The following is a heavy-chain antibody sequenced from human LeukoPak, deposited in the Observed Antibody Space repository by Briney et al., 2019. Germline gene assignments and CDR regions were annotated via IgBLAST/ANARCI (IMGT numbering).Heavy chain of an antibody. V-gene: IGHV4-34*01. CDR3: ARAAKRRITMVRGVPYYFDY. Sequence: SETLSLTCAVYGGSFSGYYWSWIRQPPGKGLEWIGEINHSGSTNYNPSLKSRVTTSVDTSKNQFSLKLSSVTAADSAVYYCARAAKRRITMVRGVPYYFDYWGQGTLVTVSS. CDR1: GGSFSGYY. D-gene: IGHD3-10*01. J-gene: IGHJ4*02. CDR2: INHSGST.